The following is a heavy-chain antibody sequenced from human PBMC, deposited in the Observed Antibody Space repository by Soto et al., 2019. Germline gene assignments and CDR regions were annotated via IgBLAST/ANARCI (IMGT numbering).Heavy chain of an antibody. J-gene: IGHJ4*02. V-gene: IGHV3-23*01. CDR3: AKERLARGIDY. CDR2: ISSSGSNT. Sequence: QLLDSGGGLVPPGGSLRLSCAASGFTFSNYAMSWVRQAPGKGLDWVTTISSSGSNTYYADSVKGRFSISRDNSKNTVYLEMKNLRGEDTAVYYCAKERLARGIDYWVQGTLVTVSS. CDR1: GFTFSNYA. D-gene: IGHD3-10*01.